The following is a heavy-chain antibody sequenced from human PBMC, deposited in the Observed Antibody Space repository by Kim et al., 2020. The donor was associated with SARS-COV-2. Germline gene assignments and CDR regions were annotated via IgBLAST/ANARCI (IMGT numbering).Heavy chain of an antibody. V-gene: IGHV3-23*01. J-gene: IGHJ5*02. CDR2: ISGSGGNS. Sequence: GGSLRLSCATSGFNFRNYAMNWVRQAPGKGLEWVSSISGSGGNSYYADAVKGRFTISRDNSKNTLYLNMNSLRAEDTALYYCTKDYDSGSCSGGLCYTNWFDPWGQGTLVTVSS. CDR3: TKDYDSGSCSGGLCYTNWFDP. CDR1: GFNFRNYA. D-gene: IGHD2-15*01.